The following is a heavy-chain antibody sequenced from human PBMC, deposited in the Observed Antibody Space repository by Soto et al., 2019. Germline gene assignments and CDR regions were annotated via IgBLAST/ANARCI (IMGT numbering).Heavy chain of an antibody. CDR3: ARDVSPGSSSLYLDAFDI. V-gene: IGHV3-7*05. CDR1: GFSLGRGW. Sequence: EVKRVESGGDWVKPGGSLRLSFPASGFSLGRGWMTWVGQAPGKGLEGVANIKKVGGKFNYLDSVRGRFTVSRDNAKNSLYLEMNSLRAEGTALYYCARDVSPGSSSLYLDAFDIWGQGTMVTVSS. D-gene: IGHD6-13*01. CDR2: IKKVGGKF. J-gene: IGHJ3*02.